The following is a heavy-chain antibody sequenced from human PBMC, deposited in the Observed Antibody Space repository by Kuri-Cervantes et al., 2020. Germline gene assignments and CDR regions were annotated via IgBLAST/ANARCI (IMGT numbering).Heavy chain of an antibody. CDR2: IYYSGST. V-gene: IGHV4-59*13. CDR3: ARGNTDYYDTENAFDI. CDR1: GGSISSYY. J-gene: IGHJ3*02. Sequence: GSLRLSCTVSGGSISSYYWSWIRQPPGKGLEWIGYIYYSGSTNYNPSLKSRVTISVDTSKNQFSLKLSSVTAADTAVYYCARGNTDYYDTENAFDIWGQGTMVTVSS. D-gene: IGHD3-22*01.